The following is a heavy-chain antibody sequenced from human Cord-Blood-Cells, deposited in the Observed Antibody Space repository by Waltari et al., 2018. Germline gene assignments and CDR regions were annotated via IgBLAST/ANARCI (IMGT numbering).Heavy chain of an antibody. CDR2: ISAYNGNT. V-gene: IGHV1-18*04. CDR1: GYTFTSYG. J-gene: IGHJ4*02. Sequence: QVQLVQSGAEVKKPGASVKVSCKASGYTFTSYGISWVRQAPGQGLEWMGWISAYNGNTNYAQKLQGRGTMTTATSTGTAYRELRSLRSDDTALYYCARDLKGIGTVLRYFDWFTSSTHGWLDYCGQGTLVTVSS. CDR3: ARDLKGIGTVLRYFDWFTSSTHGWLDY. D-gene: IGHD3-9*01.